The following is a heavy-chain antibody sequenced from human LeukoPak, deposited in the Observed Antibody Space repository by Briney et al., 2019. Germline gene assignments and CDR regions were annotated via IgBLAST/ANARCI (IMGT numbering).Heavy chain of an antibody. CDR3: AKFRVHTSSRGVGLDY. V-gene: IGHV3-23*01. Sequence: GGSLRLSCAASGFTFTTYAMAWARQAPGKGLEWVSAISGSGRDTFYADSVKGRFTFSRDNSKNTLSLQMNSLRAEDTAVYYCAKFRVHTSSRGVGLDYWGQGTLVTVSS. J-gene: IGHJ4*02. D-gene: IGHD5-18*01. CDR2: ISGSGRDT. CDR1: GFTFTTYA.